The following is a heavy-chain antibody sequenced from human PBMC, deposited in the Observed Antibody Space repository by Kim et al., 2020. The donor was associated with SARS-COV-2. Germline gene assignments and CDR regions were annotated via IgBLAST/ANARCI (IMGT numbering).Heavy chain of an antibody. D-gene: IGHD6-19*01. Sequence: SETLSLTCTVSGGSISSSSYYWGWIRQPPGKGLEWIGSIYYSGSTYYNPSLKSRVTISVDTSKNQFSLKLSSVTAADTAVYYCARHRFELVLAVADLAWAWFDPWGQGTLVTVSS. CDR1: GGSISSSSYY. V-gene: IGHV4-39*01. J-gene: IGHJ5*02. CDR2: IYYSGST. CDR3: ARHRFELVLAVADLAWAWFDP.